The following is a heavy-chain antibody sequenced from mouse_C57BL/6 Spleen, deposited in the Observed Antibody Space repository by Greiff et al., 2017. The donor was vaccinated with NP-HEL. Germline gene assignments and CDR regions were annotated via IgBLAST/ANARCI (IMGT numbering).Heavy chain of an antibody. J-gene: IGHJ2*01. D-gene: IGHD1-1*01. CDR3: TRYGNTVVATGY. V-gene: IGHV1-15*01. Sequence: QVQLQQSGAELVRPGASVTLSCKASGYTFTDYEMHWVKQTPVHGLEWIGAIDPETGGTAYNQKFKGKAILTADKSSSTAYMELRSMRSEDSDFDVCTRYGNTVVATGYWGQGTTLTVSS. CDR2: IDPETGGT. CDR1: GYTFTDYE.